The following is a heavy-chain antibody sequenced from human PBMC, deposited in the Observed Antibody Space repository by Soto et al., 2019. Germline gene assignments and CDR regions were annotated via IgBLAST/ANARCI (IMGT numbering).Heavy chain of an antibody. D-gene: IGHD5-12*01. CDR2: VIGSGSRT. Sequence: VQLLESGGGLVQPGGSLRLSCAASGFTFTSYAMTWVRQAPGKGLEWVSVVIGSGSRTYYADSVRDRFTISRDNFKNTLYLQMNSLRAEDTAVYYCARDRGVARGWFDPWGQGTLVTVSS. V-gene: IGHV3-23*01. J-gene: IGHJ5*02. CDR3: ARDRGVARGWFDP. CDR1: GFTFTSYA.